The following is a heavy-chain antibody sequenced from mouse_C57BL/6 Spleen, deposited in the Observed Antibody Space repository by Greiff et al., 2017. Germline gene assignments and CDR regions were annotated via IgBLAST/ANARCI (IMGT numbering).Heavy chain of an antibody. Sequence: QVQLQQSGAELVKPGASVKMSCKASGYTFTSYWITWVKQRPGQGLEWIGDIYPGSGSTNYNEKFKSKATLTVDTSSSTAYMPLSSLTSEDSAVYYCARNSNYVGFDYWGQGTTLTVSS. CDR3: ARNSNYVGFDY. J-gene: IGHJ2*01. CDR2: IYPGSGST. V-gene: IGHV1-55*01. D-gene: IGHD2-5*01. CDR1: GYTFTSYW.